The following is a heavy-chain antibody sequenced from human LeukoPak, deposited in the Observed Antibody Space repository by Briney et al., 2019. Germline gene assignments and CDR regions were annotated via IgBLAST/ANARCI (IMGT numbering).Heavy chain of an antibody. V-gene: IGHV1-24*01. Sequence: ASVKVSCKVSGYTLTELSMHWVRQAPGKGREWMGGFDPEDGGTIYAQKFQGRVIMTEDTSTDTAYMELSSLRSEDTAVYYCATHQGRLDFDYWGQGTLVTVSS. J-gene: IGHJ4*02. CDR1: GYTLTELS. CDR3: ATHQGRLDFDY. CDR2: FDPEDGGT.